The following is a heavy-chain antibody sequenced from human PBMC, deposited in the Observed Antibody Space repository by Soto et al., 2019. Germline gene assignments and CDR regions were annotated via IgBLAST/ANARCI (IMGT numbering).Heavy chain of an antibody. V-gene: IGHV4-39*07. D-gene: IGHD2-15*01. CDR1: GGSISSSSYY. CDR2: IYYSGST. CDR3: ARDLGYCSGGSCYADNWFDP. Sequence: SETLSLTCTVSGGSISSSSYYWCWIRQPPGKGLEWIGSIYYSGSTYYNPSLKSRVTISVDKSKNQFSLKLSSVTAADTAVYYCARDLGYCSGGSCYADNWFDPWGQGTLVTVSS. J-gene: IGHJ5*02.